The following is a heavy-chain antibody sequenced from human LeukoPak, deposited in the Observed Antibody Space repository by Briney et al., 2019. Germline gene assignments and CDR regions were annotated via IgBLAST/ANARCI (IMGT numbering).Heavy chain of an antibody. D-gene: IGHD1-26*01. CDR1: GGSFSGYY. CDR3: ARERSGSYYNYYYYMDV. V-gene: IGHV4-34*01. CDR2: INHSGST. J-gene: IGHJ6*03. Sequence: SETLSLTCAVYGGSFSGYYWSWIRQPPGKGLEWIGEINHSGSTNYNPSLKSRVTISVDTSKNQFSLKLSSVTAADTAVYYCARERSGSYYNYYYYMDVWGKGTTVTISS.